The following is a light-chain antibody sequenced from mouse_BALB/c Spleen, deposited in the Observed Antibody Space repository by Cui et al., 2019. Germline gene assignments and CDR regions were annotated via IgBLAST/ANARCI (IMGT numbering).Light chain of an antibody. V-gene: IGKV10-94*01. Sequence: DIQMNQSPSSLSASLVDTITITSHASQNINVWLSWYQQKPGNIPKLVIYKASNLDIGVPSRFSGSGSGTGFTLTISSLQPEDIATYYCQQSQSYPLTFGSGTKLEIK. CDR3: QQSQSYPLT. CDR1: QNINVW. J-gene: IGKJ4*01. CDR2: KAS.